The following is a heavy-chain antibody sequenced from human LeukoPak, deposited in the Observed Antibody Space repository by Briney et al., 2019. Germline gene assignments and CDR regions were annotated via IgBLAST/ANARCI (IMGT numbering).Heavy chain of an antibody. Sequence: GALRLSCAASGFTFSDYYMSWIRQAPGKGLEWVSAISGSGGSTYYADSVKGRFTISRDNSKNTLYLQMNSLRAEDTAVYYCAKDRGYSSPRQAFDYWGQGTLVTVSS. V-gene: IGHV3-23*01. CDR1: GFTFSDYY. J-gene: IGHJ4*02. CDR2: ISGSGGST. CDR3: AKDRGYSSPRQAFDY. D-gene: IGHD6-13*01.